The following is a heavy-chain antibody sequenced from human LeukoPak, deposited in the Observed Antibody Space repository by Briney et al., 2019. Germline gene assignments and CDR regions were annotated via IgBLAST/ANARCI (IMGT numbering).Heavy chain of an antibody. Sequence: GGSLRLSCAASGFTFSNAWMSWARQAPGKGLEWVGRIKSKTDGGTTDYAAPVKGRFTISRDDSKNTLYLQMNSLKTEDTAVYYCTTLTTEGYYYYYMDVWGKGTTVTISS. CDR3: TTLTTEGYYYYYMDV. J-gene: IGHJ6*03. CDR2: IKSKTDGGTT. V-gene: IGHV3-15*01. CDR1: GFTFSNAW. D-gene: IGHD4-17*01.